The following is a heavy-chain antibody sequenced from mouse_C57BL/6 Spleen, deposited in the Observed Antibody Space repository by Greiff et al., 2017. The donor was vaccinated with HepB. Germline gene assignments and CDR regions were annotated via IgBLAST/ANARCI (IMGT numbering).Heavy chain of an antibody. V-gene: IGHV5-17*01. Sequence: EVNVVESGGGLVKPGGSLKLSCAASGFTFSDYGMHWVRQAPEKGLEWVAYISSGSSTIYYADKVKGRFTISRDNAKNTLFLQMTSLRSEDTAMYYCARNTGTRGFAYWGQGTLVTVSA. CDR3: ARNTGTRGFAY. J-gene: IGHJ3*01. CDR2: ISSGSSTI. CDR1: GFTFSDYG. D-gene: IGHD4-1*01.